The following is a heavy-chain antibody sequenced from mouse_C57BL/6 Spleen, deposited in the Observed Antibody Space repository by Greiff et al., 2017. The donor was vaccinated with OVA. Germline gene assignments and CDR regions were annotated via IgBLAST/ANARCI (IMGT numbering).Heavy chain of an antibody. CDR3: ARQIYYSNFYWYFDV. D-gene: IGHD2-5*01. CDR2: IYPGDGDT. V-gene: IGHV1-80*01. Sequence: QVQLQQSGAELVKPGASVKIPCKASGYAFSSYWMNWVKQRPGKGLEWIGQIYPGDGDTNYNGKFKGKATLTADKSSSTAYMQLSSLTSEDSAVYFCARQIYYSNFYWYFDVWGTGTTVTVSS. J-gene: IGHJ1*03. CDR1: GYAFSSYW.